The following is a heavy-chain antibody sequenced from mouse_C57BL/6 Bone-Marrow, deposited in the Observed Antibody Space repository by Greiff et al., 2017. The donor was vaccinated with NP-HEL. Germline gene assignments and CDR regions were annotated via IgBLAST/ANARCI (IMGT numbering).Heavy chain of an antibody. CDR2: ISSGGSYT. D-gene: IGHD1-1*01. V-gene: IGHV5-6*01. Sequence: EVKLVESGGDLVKPGGSLKLSCAASGFTFSSYGMSWVRQTPDKRLEWVATISSGGSYTYYPDSVKGRFTISRDNAKNTLYLQMSSLKSEDTAMYYCARTIYDYGRVGFAYWGQGTLVTVSA. CDR3: ARTIYDYGRVGFAY. CDR1: GFTFSSYG. J-gene: IGHJ3*01.